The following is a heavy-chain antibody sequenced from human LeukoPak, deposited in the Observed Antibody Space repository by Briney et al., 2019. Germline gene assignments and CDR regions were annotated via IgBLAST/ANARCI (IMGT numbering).Heavy chain of an antibody. Sequence: GGSLRLSCAASGFTFSSYGMHWVRQAPGKGLEWVAVIWYDGSNKYYADSVKGRFTISRDNSKNTLYLQMNSLRAEDTAVYDCARDWGAYYHFFDYWGQGTLVTVSS. CDR1: GFTFSSYG. J-gene: IGHJ4*02. CDR2: IWYDGSNK. CDR3: ARDWGAYYHFFDY. D-gene: IGHD3-22*01. V-gene: IGHV3-33*01.